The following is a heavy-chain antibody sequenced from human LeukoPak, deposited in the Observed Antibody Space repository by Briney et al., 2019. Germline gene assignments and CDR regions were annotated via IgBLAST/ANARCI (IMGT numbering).Heavy chain of an antibody. V-gene: IGHV4-4*02. CDR1: GGSISSSNW. D-gene: IGHD3-3*01. CDR3: ARLTYYDFWRFDY. J-gene: IGHJ4*02. Sequence: SETLSLTCAVSGGSISSSNWWSWVRQPPGKGLEWIGEIYHSGSTNYNPSLKSRATISVDKSKNQFSLKLSSVTAVDTAVYYCARLTYYDFWRFDYWGQGTLVTVSS. CDR2: IYHSGST.